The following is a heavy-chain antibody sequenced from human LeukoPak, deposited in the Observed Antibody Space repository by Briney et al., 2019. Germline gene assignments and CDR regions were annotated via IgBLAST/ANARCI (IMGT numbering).Heavy chain of an antibody. CDR2: IHSNSGSI. CDR3: ARDLAWDAFDI. V-gene: IGHV3-21*01. J-gene: IGHJ3*02. Sequence: GGSLRLSCAASGFNFTNYNVNWVRQAPGKGLEWVSSIHSNSGSIYYADSLKGRFTISRDNAKNSLYLQMNSLRAEDTAVYYCARDLAWDAFDIWGQGTMVTVSS. CDR1: GFNFTNYN.